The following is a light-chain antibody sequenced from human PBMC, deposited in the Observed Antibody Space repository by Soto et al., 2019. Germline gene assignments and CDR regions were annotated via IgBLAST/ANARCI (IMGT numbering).Light chain of an antibody. V-gene: IGLV2-23*01. CDR2: EAS. Sequence: SALTQPASVSGSPGQSITISCTGTSSDIESYNLVSWYQQHPCKAPKLMIYEASKRPSGVSNRFSGSKSGNTASLTISGLQTEDEADYYFFSDAGSSTSRDFVTGTTLTVL. CDR1: SSDIESYNL. J-gene: IGLJ1*01. CDR3: FSDAGSSTSRD.